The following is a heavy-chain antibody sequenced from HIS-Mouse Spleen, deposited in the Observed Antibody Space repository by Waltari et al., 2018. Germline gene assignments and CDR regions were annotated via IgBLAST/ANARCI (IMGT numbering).Heavy chain of an antibody. CDR2: IYYRGAT. V-gene: IGHV4-39*07. J-gene: IGHJ2*01. Sequence: QLQLQESGPGLVKPSETLSLTCTVSGGSISSSSYYWGWIRQPPGKGLEWIGGIYYRGATYDNPSRKSRVTISVATSKTQFSLKLSSVTAADTAVYYCAREIPYSSSWYDWYFDLWGRGTLVTVSS. CDR3: AREIPYSSSWYDWYFDL. D-gene: IGHD6-13*01. CDR1: GGSISSSSYY.